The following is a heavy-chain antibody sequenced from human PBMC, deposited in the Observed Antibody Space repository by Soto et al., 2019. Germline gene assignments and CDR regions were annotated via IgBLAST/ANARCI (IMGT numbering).Heavy chain of an antibody. CDR1: GGTFSSYA. CDR2: IIPICGTA. Sequence: QVQLVQSGAEVKKPGSSVKVSCKASGGTFSSYAISWVRQAPGQGLEWMGGIIPICGTANYAQKLQGRITISADESTSTAYMALSSVRSEDTAVYYCARNGDYSGYDYDFDYWGQGTLVTVSS. D-gene: IGHD5-12*01. CDR3: ARNGDYSGYDYDFDY. J-gene: IGHJ4*02. V-gene: IGHV1-69*01.